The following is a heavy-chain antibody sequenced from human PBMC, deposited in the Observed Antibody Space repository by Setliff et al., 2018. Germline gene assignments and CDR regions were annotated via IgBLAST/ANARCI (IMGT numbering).Heavy chain of an antibody. D-gene: IGHD2-15*01. J-gene: IGHJ4*02. V-gene: IGHV1-18*01. CDR3: ARDDYCGGGICSVRLDY. CDR1: GYTFISYG. CDR2: ISA. Sequence: ASVKVSCKTSGYTFISYGINWVRQAPGQGLEWMGWISAYAQKFQGRFTISRDKSNNTVYLQMHSLRAEDTAIYYCARDDYCGGGICSVRLDYWGQGALVTVSS.